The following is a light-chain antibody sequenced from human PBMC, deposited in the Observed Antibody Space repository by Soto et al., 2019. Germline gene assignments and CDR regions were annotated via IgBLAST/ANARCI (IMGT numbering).Light chain of an antibody. CDR2: GVT. CDR1: SSDIGDYNC. Sequence: QSVLTQPPSASGSPGQSVTFSCTGTSSDIGDYNCVSWYQQHPGKAPKLMIYGVTKRPSGVPDRFSGSKSGNTASLTVSGLQADDEADYYCSSYAGNNNYVFGTGTKVTVL. V-gene: IGLV2-8*01. CDR3: SSYAGNNNYV. J-gene: IGLJ1*01.